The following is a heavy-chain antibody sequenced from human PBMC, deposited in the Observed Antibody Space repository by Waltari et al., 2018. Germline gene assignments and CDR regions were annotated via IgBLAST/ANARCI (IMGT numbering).Heavy chain of an antibody. Sequence: EVQMLESGGGLVQPGGTLRVSCAGSGFSFGSYAMSWVRQAPGGGLEWVPGISDTGLTTYYADSVKGRFTISRDNSKNTLYLQMNSLRDEDTALYYCARDRLAAPGTGGRFDVWGQGTLVSVSS. D-gene: IGHD6-13*01. CDR3: ARDRLAAPGTGGRFDV. V-gene: IGHV3-23*01. J-gene: IGHJ3*01. CDR2: ISDTGLTT. CDR1: GFSFGSYA.